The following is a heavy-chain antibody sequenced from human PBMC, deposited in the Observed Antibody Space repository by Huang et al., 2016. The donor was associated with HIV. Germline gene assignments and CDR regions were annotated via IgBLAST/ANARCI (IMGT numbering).Heavy chain of an antibody. CDR3: ARAKDTWDAYDI. V-gene: IGHV3-30-3*01. Sequence: QVQLVESGGGVVQPGRSLRLSCAASGFPFNNHAMDWVRQAPGKGLDWVAVISKDGSNNYDADSVKGRFTISRDSSKSTLFLHMTSLRTEDTAVYYCARAKDTWDAYDIWGQGTMVIDSS. J-gene: IGHJ3*02. CDR2: ISKDGSNN. D-gene: IGHD5-18*01. CDR1: GFPFNNHA.